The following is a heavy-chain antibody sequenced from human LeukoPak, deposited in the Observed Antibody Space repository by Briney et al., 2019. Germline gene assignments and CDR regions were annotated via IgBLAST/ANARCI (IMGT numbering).Heavy chain of an antibody. Sequence: SGTLSLICGVSGGSISSTNWWTWVRQPPGKGLEWIGEVHLDGRTNYNPSLESRLTMSVDLSENHISLRLTSVTAADTAVYYCAREGGFYRPLDYSGQGTLVTVSS. CDR2: VHLDGRT. J-gene: IGHJ4*02. V-gene: IGHV4-4*02. D-gene: IGHD3-3*01. CDR3: AREGGFYRPLDY. CDR1: GGSISSTNW.